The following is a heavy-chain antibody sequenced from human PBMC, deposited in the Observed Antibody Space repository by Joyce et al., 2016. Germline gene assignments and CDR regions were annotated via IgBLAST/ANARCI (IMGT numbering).Heavy chain of an antibody. Sequence: EVQLVESGGVVVQPGGSLRLSCAASGFTFDDYTMHWVRQARGKGLEWVSLISWDGSSTYYADSVKGRFTISRDNSKNSLYLQMNSLRTEDTALYYCAKDRGGFGVVISSYLDYWGQGTLVTVSS. CDR2: ISWDGSST. CDR1: GFTFDDYT. V-gene: IGHV3-43*01. J-gene: IGHJ4*02. CDR3: AKDRGGFGVVISSYLDY. D-gene: IGHD3-3*01.